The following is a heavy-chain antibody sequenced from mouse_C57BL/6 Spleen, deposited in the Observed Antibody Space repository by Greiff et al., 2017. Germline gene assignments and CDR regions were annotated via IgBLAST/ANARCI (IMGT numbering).Heavy chain of an antibody. CDR1: GFTFSSYG. Sequence: EVKLVESGGDLVKPGGSLKLSCAASGFTFSSYGMSWVRQTPDKRLEWVATISSGGSYTYYPDSVKGRFTISRDNAKNTLYLQMSSLKSEDTAMYYCARDGLGRFYAMDYWGQGTSVTVSS. J-gene: IGHJ4*01. CDR2: ISSGGSYT. D-gene: IGHD4-1*01. V-gene: IGHV5-6*01. CDR3: ARDGLGRFYAMDY.